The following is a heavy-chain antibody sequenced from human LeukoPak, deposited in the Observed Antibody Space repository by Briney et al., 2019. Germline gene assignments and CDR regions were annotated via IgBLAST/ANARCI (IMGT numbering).Heavy chain of an antibody. V-gene: IGHV3-53*04. CDR1: GFTVSSNY. CDR2: IYSGGST. CDR3: ARDGYDSSGYSNYFDY. D-gene: IGHD3-22*01. Sequence: GGSLRLSCAASGFTVSSNYMSWVRQAPGKGLGWVSVIYSGGSTYYADSVKGRFTISRHNSKNTLYLQMNSLRAENTAVYYCARDGYDSSGYSNYFDYWGQGTLVTVSS. J-gene: IGHJ4*02.